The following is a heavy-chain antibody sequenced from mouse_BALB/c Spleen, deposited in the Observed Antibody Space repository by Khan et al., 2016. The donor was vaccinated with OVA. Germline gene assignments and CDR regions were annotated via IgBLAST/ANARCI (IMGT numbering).Heavy chain of an antibody. Sequence: QVQLKESGPGLVAPSQSLSITCTVSGFSLTSYGVYWVRQPPGKGLEWLGVIWAGGSTNYNSALMSRLSINKDNSKSQVFLKMNRQQTDDTAMYYCARLEAIWGQGTTLTVSS. V-gene: IGHV2-9*02. J-gene: IGHJ2*01. CDR2: IWAGGST. D-gene: IGHD3-2*02. CDR1: GFSLTSYG. CDR3: ARLEAI.